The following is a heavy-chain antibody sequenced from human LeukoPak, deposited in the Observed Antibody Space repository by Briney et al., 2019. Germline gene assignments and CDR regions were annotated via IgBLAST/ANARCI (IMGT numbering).Heavy chain of an antibody. CDR2: ISYDGSNK. Sequence: GRSLRLSCAASGFTFSSYAMHWVRQAPGRGLEWVAVISYDGSNKYYADSVKGRFTISRDNSKNTLYLQMNSLRAEDTAAYYCARDYYGSGRHDYWGQGTLVTVSS. CDR3: ARDYYGSGRHDY. CDR1: GFTFSSYA. J-gene: IGHJ4*02. D-gene: IGHD3-10*01. V-gene: IGHV3-30*04.